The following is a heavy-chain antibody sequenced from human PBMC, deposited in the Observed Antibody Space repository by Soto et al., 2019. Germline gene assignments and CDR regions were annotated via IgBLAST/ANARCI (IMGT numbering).Heavy chain of an antibody. V-gene: IGHV1-8*01. Sequence: QVQLVQSGAEVKKPGASVKVSCKASGYTFTSYDINWVRQATGQGLEWMGWMNPNSGNTGYAQKFQGRVTMTRNTSISTAYMELSSLRSEDTAVYYCARGVNYGDYNYYYYYMDVWGKGTTVTVSS. D-gene: IGHD4-17*01. CDR2: MNPNSGNT. J-gene: IGHJ6*03. CDR3: ARGVNYGDYNYYYYYMDV. CDR1: GYTFTSYD.